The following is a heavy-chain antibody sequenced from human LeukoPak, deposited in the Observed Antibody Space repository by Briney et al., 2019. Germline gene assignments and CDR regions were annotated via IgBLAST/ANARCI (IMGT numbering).Heavy chain of an antibody. D-gene: IGHD2-15*01. CDR1: GYSFTSYW. V-gene: IGHV5-51*01. CDR3: ARLTRGEVVVGNWFDP. J-gene: IGHJ5*02. CDR2: IYPGDSDT. Sequence: GESLKISCKGSGYSFTSYWIGWVRQMPGKGLEWMGIIYPGDSDTRYSPSFQGQVTISADKSISTAYLQWSSLKASDTAMYYCARLTRGEVVVGNWFDPWGQGTLVTVSS.